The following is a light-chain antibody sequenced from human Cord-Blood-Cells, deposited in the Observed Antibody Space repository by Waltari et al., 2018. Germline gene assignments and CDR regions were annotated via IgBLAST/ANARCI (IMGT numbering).Light chain of an antibody. J-gene: IGLJ3*02. CDR2: EVS. CDR1: SSDGVGYNY. V-gene: IGLV2-8*01. Sequence: QSALTQPPSASASPGQSVTLSCTGTSSDGVGYNYVSWYPQHPGHAPKLMIYEVSKRPSGVPDRFSGSKSGNTASLTVSGLQAEDEADYYCSSDAGSNNLVFGGGTKLTVL. CDR3: SSDAGSNNLV.